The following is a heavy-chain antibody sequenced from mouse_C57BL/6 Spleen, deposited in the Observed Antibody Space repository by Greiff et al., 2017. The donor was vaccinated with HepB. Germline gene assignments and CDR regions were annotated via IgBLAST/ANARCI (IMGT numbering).Heavy chain of an antibody. J-gene: IGHJ3*01. CDR2: IRNKANGYTT. CDR3: ARYGSRGFAY. Sequence: VQLKESGGGLVQPGGSLSLSCAASGFTFTDYYMSWVRQPPGKALEWLGFIRNKANGYTTEYSASVKGRFTISRDNSQSILYLQMNALRAEDSATYYCARYGSRGFAYWGQGTLVTVSA. CDR1: GFTFTDYY. V-gene: IGHV7-3*01. D-gene: IGHD1-1*01.